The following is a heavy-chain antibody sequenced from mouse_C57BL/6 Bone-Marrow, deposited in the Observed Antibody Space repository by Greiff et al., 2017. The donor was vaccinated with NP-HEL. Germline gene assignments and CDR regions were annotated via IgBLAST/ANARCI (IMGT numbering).Heavy chain of an antibody. CDR1: GFTFSDYG. CDR3: ARGGYGSNNYFDY. D-gene: IGHD1-1*01. V-gene: IGHV5-17*01. Sequence: EVKLMESGGGLVKPGGSLKLSCAASGFTFSDYGMHWVRQAPEKGLEWVAYISSGSSTIYYADTVKGRFTISRDNAKNTLFLQMTSLRSEDTAMYYCARGGYGSNNYFDYWGQGTTLTVSS. CDR2: ISSGSSTI. J-gene: IGHJ2*01.